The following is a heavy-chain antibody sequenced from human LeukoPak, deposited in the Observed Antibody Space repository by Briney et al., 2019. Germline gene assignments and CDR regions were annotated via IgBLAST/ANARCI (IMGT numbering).Heavy chain of an antibody. V-gene: IGHV4-4*07. D-gene: IGHD2-15*01. J-gene: IGHJ3*02. CDR3: AGKGISAMAGAFDI. CDR1: GGSISNYY. Sequence: SETLSLTCTVSGGSISNYYWSWIRQPAGKGLEWIGRIYPSGNTNYNPSLKSRVTMSTDTSKNHFSLKLTSVTATDTAVYYCAGKGISAMAGAFDIWGQGTMVTVSS. CDR2: IYPSGNT.